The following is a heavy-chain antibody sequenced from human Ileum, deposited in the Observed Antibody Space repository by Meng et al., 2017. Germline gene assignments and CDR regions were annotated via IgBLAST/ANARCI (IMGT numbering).Heavy chain of an antibody. V-gene: IGHV3-66*04. J-gene: IGHJ4*02. CDR2: IYSGGNT. CDR3: AGHTELDC. Sequence: EVQLVESGGGVVHPGGSLRLSCAASDFTVSNNYMSLVRQAPGKGLEWVSRIYSGGNTKYADSVKGRFTISRDNSKNTLYLQMNSLRAEDTAVYYCAGHTELDCWGQGALVTVSS. CDR1: DFTVSNNY.